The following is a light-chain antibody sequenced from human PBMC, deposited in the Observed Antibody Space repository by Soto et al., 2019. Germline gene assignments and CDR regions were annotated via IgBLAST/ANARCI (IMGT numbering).Light chain of an antibody. CDR1: QSVSSN. J-gene: IGKJ1*01. CDR3: QQYNNWPPST. CDR2: GAS. Sequence: IVMTQSPATLSVSPWERATLSCRASQSVSSNLAWYQQKPGQAPRLLIYGASTRATGIPARFSGSGSGTEFTLTISSLQSEDFAVYYCQQYNNWPPSTFGQGTKVDIK. V-gene: IGKV3-15*01.